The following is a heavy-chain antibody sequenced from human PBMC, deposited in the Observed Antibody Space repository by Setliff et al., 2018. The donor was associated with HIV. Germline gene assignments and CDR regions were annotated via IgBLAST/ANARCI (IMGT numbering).Heavy chain of an antibody. J-gene: IGHJ2*01. V-gene: IGHV1-8*01. D-gene: IGHD3-10*01. CDR1: GYTFTNYD. CDR3: ARFYGSGSYLQYYYFDL. Sequence: ASVKVSCKASGYTFTNYDINWVRQAPGRGLEWMGWMNPYSGHAGSAQKFQGRVTMTRNTSISTAYMELSSLTSEDTAFYYCARFYGSGSYLQYYYFDLWGRGTLVTVSS. CDR2: MNPYSGHA.